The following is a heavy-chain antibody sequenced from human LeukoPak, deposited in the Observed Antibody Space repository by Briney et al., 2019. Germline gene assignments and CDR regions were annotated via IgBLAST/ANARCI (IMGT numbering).Heavy chain of an antibody. V-gene: IGHV4-4*02. Sequence: SETLSLTCAVSGGSLSSSNWWSWVREPPGKGLEWIGEIYHSGSTDYNPSLKSRVTISVDKSKNQFSLKLSSVTAADTAVYYCATIKQYSRSRYNWFDPWGQGTLVTVSS. CDR3: ATIKQYSRSRYNWFDP. CDR1: GGSLSSSNW. CDR2: IYHSGST. D-gene: IGHD6-13*01. J-gene: IGHJ5*02.